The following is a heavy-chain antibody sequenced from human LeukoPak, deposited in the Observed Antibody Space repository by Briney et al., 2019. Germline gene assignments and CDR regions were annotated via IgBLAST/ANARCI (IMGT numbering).Heavy chain of an antibody. CDR1: GGTFSSYA. J-gene: IGHJ6*02. V-gene: IGHV1-69*13. Sequence: TSVTVSCTASGGTFSSYAISWVRQAPGQGLEWMGGIIPIFGTANYAQKFQGRVTITADESTSTAYMELSSLRSEDTAVYYCASRAHTYYYYGMDVWGQGTTVTVSS. CDR3: ASRAHTYYYYGMDV. CDR2: IIPIFGTA.